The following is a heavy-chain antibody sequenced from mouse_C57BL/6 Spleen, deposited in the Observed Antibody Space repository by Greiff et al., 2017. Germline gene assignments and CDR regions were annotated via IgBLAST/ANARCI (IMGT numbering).Heavy chain of an antibody. J-gene: IGHJ2*01. D-gene: IGHD2-1*01. V-gene: IGHV3-6*01. CDR1: GYSITSGYY. CDR3: ARGYGNYLDY. Sequence: DVQLQESGPGLVKPSQSLSLTCSVTGYSITSGYYWNWIRQFPGNKLEWMGYISYDGSNNYNPSLKNRISITRDTSKNQFFLKLNSVTTEDTATYYCARGYGNYLDYWGQGTTLTVSS. CDR2: ISYDGSN.